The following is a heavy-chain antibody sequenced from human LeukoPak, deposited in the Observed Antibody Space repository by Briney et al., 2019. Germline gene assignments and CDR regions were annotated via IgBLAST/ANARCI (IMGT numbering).Heavy chain of an antibody. D-gene: IGHD3-3*01. J-gene: IGHJ2*01. V-gene: IGHV4-4*07. CDR1: GGSISSYY. CDR2: IYTSGST. Sequence: PSKTLSLTCTVSGGSISSYYWSWIRQPPGKGLEWIGRIYTSGSTNYNPSLKSRVTMSVDTSKNQFSLKLSSVTAADTAVYYCARDLMGLYDFRVHWYFDLWGRGTLVTVSS. CDR3: ARDLMGLYDFRVHWYFDL.